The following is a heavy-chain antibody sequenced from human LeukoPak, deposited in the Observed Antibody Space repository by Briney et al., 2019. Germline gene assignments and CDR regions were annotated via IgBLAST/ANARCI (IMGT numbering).Heavy chain of an antibody. V-gene: IGHV4-31*02. CDR2: IHDSGTT. J-gene: IGHJ2*01. Sequence: SETLSLTCSVSGGSISSGGYYWGWIRQHPGMGLEWIGFIHDSGTTYYNPSHKSRVTISIDTSKDQVSLELASVTAADTAVDYCAREGGLIAGSLTRHFDLWGRGTLVTVSS. CDR3: AREGGLIAGSLTRHFDL. D-gene: IGHD1-26*01. CDR1: GGSISSGGYY.